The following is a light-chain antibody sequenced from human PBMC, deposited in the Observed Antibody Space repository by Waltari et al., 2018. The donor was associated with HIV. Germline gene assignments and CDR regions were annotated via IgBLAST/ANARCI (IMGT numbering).Light chain of an antibody. J-gene: IGKJ4*01. Sequence: DIQMTQSPSSLSAFVGDRVTITCRASQSISTSLNWYQQKPGKAPNLLIYTASNLESGIPSRFSGSGSGTDFTLTINSLHPEDFATYYCQQSYSIPRTFGRGTKVEIK. V-gene: IGKV1-39*01. CDR2: TAS. CDR1: QSISTS. CDR3: QQSYSIPRT.